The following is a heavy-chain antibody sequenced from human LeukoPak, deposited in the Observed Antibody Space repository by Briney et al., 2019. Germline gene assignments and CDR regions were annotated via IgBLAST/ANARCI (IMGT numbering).Heavy chain of an antibody. J-gene: IGHJ4*02. CDR2: IWYDGSNK. Sequence: GGSLRLSCAASGFTFSSYGMHWVRQAPGKGLEWVAVIWYDGSNKYYADSVKGRFTISRDNSKNTLYLQMSSLRAEDTAVYYCARSSERPPRPSDYWGQGTLVTVSS. CDR3: ARSSERPPRPSDY. CDR1: GFTFSSYG. V-gene: IGHV3-33*01.